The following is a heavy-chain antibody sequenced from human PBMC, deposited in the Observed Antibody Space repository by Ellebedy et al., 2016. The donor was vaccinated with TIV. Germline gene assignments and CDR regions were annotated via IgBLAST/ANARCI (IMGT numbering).Heavy chain of an antibody. CDR2: IIPIFGTA. J-gene: IGHJ5*02. Sequence: ASVKVSCXASGGTFSSYAISWVRQAPGQGLEWMGGIIPIFGTANYAQKFQGRVTITADESTSTAYMELSSLRSEDTGVYYCARAPYCGGDCHNNWFNPWGQGTLVTVSS. D-gene: IGHD2-21*01. CDR3: ARAPYCGGDCHNNWFNP. CDR1: GGTFSSYA. V-gene: IGHV1-69*13.